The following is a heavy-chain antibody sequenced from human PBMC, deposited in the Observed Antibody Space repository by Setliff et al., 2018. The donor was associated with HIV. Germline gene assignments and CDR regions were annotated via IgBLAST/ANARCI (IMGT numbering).Heavy chain of an antibody. D-gene: IGHD6-13*01. Sequence: ASVKVPCKLSGYTLTELSIHWVRQAPGKGLEWMANFDPEDGETFYAQKFQGRLTMTEDTSTDTAYMELSSLRSDDTAMYYCATDPGYSSTWYSESFQHWGQGTVVTVSS. V-gene: IGHV1-24*01. CDR3: ATDPGYSSTWYSESFQH. CDR2: FDPEDGET. J-gene: IGHJ1*01. CDR1: GYTLTELS.